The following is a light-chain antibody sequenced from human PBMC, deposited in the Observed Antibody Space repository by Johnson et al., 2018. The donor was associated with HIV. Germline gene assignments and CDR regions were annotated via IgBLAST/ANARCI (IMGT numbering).Light chain of an antibody. CDR2: ENN. CDR3: GTWDSSLRGV. Sequence: QSVLTQPPSVSAAPGQKVTISCSGSSSNIGNNYVSWYQQLPGTAPKLLIYENNKRPSGIPDRFSGSKSGTSATLGITGLQTGDEADYYCGTWDSSLRGVFGTGTKV. CDR1: SSNIGNNY. V-gene: IGLV1-51*02. J-gene: IGLJ1*01.